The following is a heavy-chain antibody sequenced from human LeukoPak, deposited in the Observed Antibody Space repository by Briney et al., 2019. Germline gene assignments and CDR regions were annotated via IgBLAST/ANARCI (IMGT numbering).Heavy chain of an antibody. CDR1: GFTFSSYE. D-gene: IGHD6-19*01. CDR2: ISSSGSTI. V-gene: IGHV3-48*03. J-gene: IGHJ4*02. Sequence: GGCLRLSCAASGFTFSSYEMNWVRQAPGRGLEWVSYISSSGSTIYYADPVRGRFTISRDNAKNSLYLQMNSLRAEDTAVYYCARDTRAAGFDYWGQETLDTVSS. CDR3: ARDTRAAGFDY.